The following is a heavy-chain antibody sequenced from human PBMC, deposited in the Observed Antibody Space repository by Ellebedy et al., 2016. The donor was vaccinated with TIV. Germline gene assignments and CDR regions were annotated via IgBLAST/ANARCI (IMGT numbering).Heavy chain of an antibody. CDR3: ARVTGRSWMANGMDV. V-gene: IGHV4-31*03. CDR1: GGSISSGGYY. CDR2: IYYSGST. D-gene: IGHD6-13*01. Sequence: LRLXXTVSGGSISSGGYYWSRIRQHPGKGLEWIGYIYYSGSTYYNPSLKSRVTISVDTSKNQFSLKLSSVTAADTAVYYCARVTGRSWMANGMDVWGQGTTVTVSS. J-gene: IGHJ6*02.